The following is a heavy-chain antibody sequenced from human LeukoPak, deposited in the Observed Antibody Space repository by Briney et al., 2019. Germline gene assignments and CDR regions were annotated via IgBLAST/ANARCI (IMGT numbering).Heavy chain of an antibody. CDR3: ARDKGSYDFWSGNPYYFDY. Sequence: ASVKVSCKASGGTFSSYAISWVRQAPGQGLEWMGRIIPILGIANYAQKFQGRVTITADKSTSTAYMELSSLRSEDTAVYYCARDKGSYDFWSGNPYYFDYWGQGTRVTVSS. J-gene: IGHJ4*02. CDR2: IIPILGIA. V-gene: IGHV1-69*04. CDR1: GGTFSSYA. D-gene: IGHD3-3*01.